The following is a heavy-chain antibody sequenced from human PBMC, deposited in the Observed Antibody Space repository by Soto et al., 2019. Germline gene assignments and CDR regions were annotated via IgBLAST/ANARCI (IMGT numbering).Heavy chain of an antibody. Sequence: PGGSLRLSCAASVFTLISYLMSWVRQAPGKGLEWVANIKQDGSEKSYVASVKGRFTVSRDNAKNSLYLQMNSLRAEGTAVYYCARECTFGHRCVDYWGQGTPVTVSS. CDR3: ARECTFGHRCVDY. CDR2: IKQDGSEK. CDR1: VFTLISYL. J-gene: IGHJ4*02. D-gene: IGHD3-16*01. V-gene: IGHV3-7*01.